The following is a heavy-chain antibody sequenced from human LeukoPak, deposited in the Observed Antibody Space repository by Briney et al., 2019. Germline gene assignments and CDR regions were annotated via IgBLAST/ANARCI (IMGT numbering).Heavy chain of an antibody. CDR2: ISTVSGKT. CDR3: ARRGYGSRRAADY. CDR1: GYIFTTYD. D-gene: IGHD3-10*01. V-gene: IGHV1-18*01. J-gene: IGHJ4*02. Sequence: ASEKVSCKASGYIFTTYDISWVRQSPGQGLEWMGWISTVSGKTRYAQKFQGRLSVTTNTSTNTAEMELRSLTSDDTAIYHCARRGYGSRRAADYWGQGTLVIVSS.